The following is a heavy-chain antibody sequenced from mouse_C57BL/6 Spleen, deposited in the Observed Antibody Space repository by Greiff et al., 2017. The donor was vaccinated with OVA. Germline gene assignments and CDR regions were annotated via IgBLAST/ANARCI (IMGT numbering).Heavy chain of an antibody. CDR1: GFTFSSYA. V-gene: IGHV5-4*01. CDR3: ARDPDGSSFYYFDY. CDR2: ISDGGSYT. J-gene: IGHJ2*01. D-gene: IGHD1-1*01. Sequence: EVKLMESGGGLVKPGGSLKLSCAASGFTFSSYAMSWVRQTPGKRLEWVATISDGGSYTYYPDNVKGRFTISRDKAKNNLYLQMSHLKSEDTAMYYCARDPDGSSFYYFDYWGQGTTLTVSS.